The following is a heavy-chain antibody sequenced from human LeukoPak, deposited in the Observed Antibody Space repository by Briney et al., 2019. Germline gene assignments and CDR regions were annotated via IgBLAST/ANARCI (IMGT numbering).Heavy chain of an antibody. CDR1: GFTFSNYG. CDR3: AKVVIQGVFDY. CDR2: ISGSRGST. Sequence: GGSLRLSCTPSGFTFSNYGMSWVRHAPGKGLDCVSTISGSRGSTYYTHSAKGLFSISRDNSKKTLYLQMNSLRAEDTAVYYCAKVVIQGVFDYWGQGPLVTVSS. D-gene: IGHD5-18*01. V-gene: IGHV3-23*01. J-gene: IGHJ4*02.